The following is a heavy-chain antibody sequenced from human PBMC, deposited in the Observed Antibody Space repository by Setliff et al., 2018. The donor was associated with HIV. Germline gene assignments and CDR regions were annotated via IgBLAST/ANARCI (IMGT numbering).Heavy chain of an antibody. CDR2: ISYDGSNK. D-gene: IGHD1-26*01. Sequence: HPGGSLRLSCAASGFTFSSYAMHWVRQAPGKGLEWVAVISYDGSNKYYADSVKGRFTISRDNSKNTLYLQINSLRTEDTAVYYCARDSPPMELGYADYWGQGTLVTVSS. CDR3: ARDSPPMELGYADY. V-gene: IGHV3-30*04. CDR1: GFTFSSYA. J-gene: IGHJ4*02.